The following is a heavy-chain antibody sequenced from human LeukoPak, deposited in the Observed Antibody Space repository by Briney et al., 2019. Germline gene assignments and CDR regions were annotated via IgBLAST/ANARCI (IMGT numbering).Heavy chain of an antibody. V-gene: IGHV4-31*03. CDR1: GGSINSGGYY. J-gene: IGHJ4*02. CDR3: ARVNYGSATKEDY. Sequence: KSSETLSLTCTVSGGSINSGGYYWSWIRQYPGKGLEWIGYIYYSGSTYYNPSLKSRVTISVDTSENQFSLKLSSVTAADTAVYYCARVNYGSATKEDYWGQGTLVTVSS. CDR2: IYYSGST. D-gene: IGHD3-10*01.